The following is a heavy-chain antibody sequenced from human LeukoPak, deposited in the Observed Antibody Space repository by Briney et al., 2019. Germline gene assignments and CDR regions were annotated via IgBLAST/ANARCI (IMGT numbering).Heavy chain of an antibody. CDR1: GFTFSSYS. CDR3: ARVTFGATTNNYYFYHMDV. CDR2: ITSSGAYI. Sequence: PGGSLRLSCAASGFTFSSYSISWVRQAPGKGLEWVSSITSSGAYIDYADSVKDRFTISGDDAKNSLYLQMNSLRAEDTAVYYCARVTFGATTNNYYFYHMDVWGKGTSVTVSS. V-gene: IGHV3-21*01. D-gene: IGHD5-24*01. J-gene: IGHJ6*03.